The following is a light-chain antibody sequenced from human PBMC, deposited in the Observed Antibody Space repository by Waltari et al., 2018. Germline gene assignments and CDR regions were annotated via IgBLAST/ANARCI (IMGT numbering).Light chain of an antibody. CDR1: QSVRSN. Sequence: EIVITQSPATPSVSPGERPTLPCRASQSVRSNLAWYQQQPGQAPRLLIYGATTRATGIPARFSGSGSGTEFTLTISSLQSEDFAIYYCQQYNNWPPQYAFGQGTKLEIK. J-gene: IGKJ2*01. V-gene: IGKV3-15*01. CDR2: GAT. CDR3: QQYNNWPPQYA.